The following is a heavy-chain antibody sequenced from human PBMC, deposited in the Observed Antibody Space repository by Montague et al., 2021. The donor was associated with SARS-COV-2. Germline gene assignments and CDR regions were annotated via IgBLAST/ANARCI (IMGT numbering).Heavy chain of an antibody. V-gene: IGHV3-23*03. D-gene: IGHD5-12*01. CDR3: VKVSPTTYYFDF. CDR2: IHGDESGT. J-gene: IGHJ4*02. CDR1: GFTFSTLA. Sequence: SLRLSCAASGFTFSTLAMSWVRQAPGKGLEWVSFIHGDESGTYYADSMKGRFTISRDNSKNTLYLQMNSLRAEDTAVYYCVKVSPTTYYFDFWGQGTLVTVSS.